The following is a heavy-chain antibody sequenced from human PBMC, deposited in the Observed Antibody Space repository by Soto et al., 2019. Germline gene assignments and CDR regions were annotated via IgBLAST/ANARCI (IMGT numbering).Heavy chain of an antibody. D-gene: IGHD6-19*01. CDR3: ARGDLTCNSAWYTY. CDR1: GGSISNYY. Sequence: QVQLQESGPGLVKPSETLSLTCSVSGGSISNYYWSWIRQSPGKGLEWIGYIYYTGSTNYNPSLKSRVTISVDTSMNQLSLKLSSVTAVDTAVYYCARGDLTCNSAWYTYWGQGTLVTVSS. V-gene: IGHV4-59*08. J-gene: IGHJ4*02. CDR2: IYYTGST.